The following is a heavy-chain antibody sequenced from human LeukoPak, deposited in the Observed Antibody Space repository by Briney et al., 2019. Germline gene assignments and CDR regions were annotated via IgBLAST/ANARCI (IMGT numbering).Heavy chain of an antibody. J-gene: IGHJ4*02. V-gene: IGHV4-31*03. Sequence: SETLSLTCTVSGDSISNGVKYWSWIRQHPGKGLEWIGYIYYSGSTYYNPSLKSRVTISVDTSKNQFSLKLSSVTAADTAVYYCARVTSKTYYDFWSGYYVREYYFDYWGQGTLVTVSS. CDR2: IYYSGST. CDR1: GDSISNGVKY. D-gene: IGHD3-3*01. CDR3: ARVTSKTYYDFWSGYYVREYYFDY.